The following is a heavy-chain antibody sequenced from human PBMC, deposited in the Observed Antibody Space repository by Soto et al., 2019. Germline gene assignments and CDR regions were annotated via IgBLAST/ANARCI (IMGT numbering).Heavy chain of an antibody. CDR1: GYPSTSFP. D-gene: IGHD3-22*01. Sequence: QVQLLQSGAEVKKPGASVKVFCKISGYPSTSFPLHGVRKPPGKSLAWMGRINAANGDTKNSEKFQGRVTFTGDTSTNPSSMELSGLKSEDTAVYYCGRDAVSSYYYAYWIDTWGQGTLVIVSS. CDR3: GRDAVSSYYYAYWIDT. V-gene: IGHV1-3*01. J-gene: IGHJ5*02. CDR2: INAANGDT.